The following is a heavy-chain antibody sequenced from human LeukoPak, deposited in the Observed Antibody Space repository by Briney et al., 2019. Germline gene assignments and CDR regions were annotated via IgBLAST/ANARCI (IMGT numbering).Heavy chain of an antibody. CDR1: GYTFTCYY. J-gene: IGHJ4*02. Sequence: GASVKVSCKASGYTFTCYYMHWVRQAPGQGLEWMGWINPNSGGTNYAQKFQGRVTMTRDTSISTAYMELSRLRSDDTAVYYCARVPLRRENYYDSSGYYSFDYWGQGTLVTVSS. CDR3: ARVPLRRENYYDSSGYYSFDY. V-gene: IGHV1-2*02. D-gene: IGHD3-22*01. CDR2: INPNSGGT.